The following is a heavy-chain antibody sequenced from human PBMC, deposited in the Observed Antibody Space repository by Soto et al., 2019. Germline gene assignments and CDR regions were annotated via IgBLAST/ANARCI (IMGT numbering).Heavy chain of an antibody. D-gene: IGHD6-13*01. Sequence: GGSLRLSCAASGFTFSSYSMNWVRQAPGKGLEWVSYISSSSSTIYYADSVKGRFTISRDNAKNSLYLQMNSLRDEDTAVYYCARVPESFIYSSSVEWAFDYWGQGTLVTVSS. CDR1: GFTFSSYS. V-gene: IGHV3-48*02. J-gene: IGHJ4*02. CDR3: ARVPESFIYSSSVEWAFDY. CDR2: ISSSSSTI.